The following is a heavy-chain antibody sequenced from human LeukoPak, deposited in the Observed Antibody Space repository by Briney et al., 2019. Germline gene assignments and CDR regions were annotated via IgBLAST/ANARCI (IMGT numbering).Heavy chain of an antibody. J-gene: IGHJ6*02. Sequence: PSETLSLTCTVSGGSISSYYWSWIRQPAGKGLEWIGRIYTSGSTNYNPSLKSRVTMSIDTSKNQFSLKVSSVTAADTAVYYCARNTYYYDSSGYYGYYYGMDVWGQGTTVTVSS. D-gene: IGHD3-22*01. V-gene: IGHV4-4*07. CDR3: ARNTYYYDSSGYYGYYYGMDV. CDR1: GGSISSYY. CDR2: IYTSGST.